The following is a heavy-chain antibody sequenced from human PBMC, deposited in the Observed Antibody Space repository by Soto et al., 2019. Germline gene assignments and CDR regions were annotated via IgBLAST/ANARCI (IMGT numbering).Heavy chain of an antibody. CDR3: AKDRTYSNYHYYYYAMDV. CDR2: ITSGGDYT. V-gene: IGHV3-23*01. D-gene: IGHD4-4*01. Sequence: GGSLRLSCAASGVTIGDYAMTLVRQGPGRGLEWVSGITSGGDYTYYADSVKGRLTISRDNSKTTLYLQMDSLRAEDTAVYYCAKDRTYSNYHYYYYAMDVWGQGTTVTVSS. CDR1: GVTIGDYA. J-gene: IGHJ6*02.